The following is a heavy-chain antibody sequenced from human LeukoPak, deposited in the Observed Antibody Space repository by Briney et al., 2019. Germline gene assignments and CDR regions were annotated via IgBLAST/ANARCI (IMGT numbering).Heavy chain of an antibody. Sequence: SETLSLNCAVYGGVLRGYYRGLIRQPPREGLEWIGEINHSGSTNYNPSLKSRVTISVDTSKNQFSLKLSSVTAADTAVYYCARGGYAGSGYPNWGQGTLVTVSS. CDR3: ARGGYAGSGYPN. V-gene: IGHV4-34*01. J-gene: IGHJ4*02. D-gene: IGHD3-22*01. CDR1: GGVLRGYY. CDR2: INHSGST.